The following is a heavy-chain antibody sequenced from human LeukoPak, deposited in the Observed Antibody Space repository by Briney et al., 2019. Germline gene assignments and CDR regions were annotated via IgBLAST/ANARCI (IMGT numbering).Heavy chain of an antibody. CDR3: AREGDILTGYDY. Sequence: PGRSLRLSCAASGFTFSSYAMHWVRQAPGKGLEWVAVISYDGSNKYYADSVKGRFTISRDNSKNTLYLQMNSLRAEDTAVYYCAREGDILTGYDYWGQGTLVTASS. V-gene: IGHV3-30*04. CDR1: GFTFSSYA. CDR2: ISYDGSNK. J-gene: IGHJ4*02. D-gene: IGHD3-9*01.